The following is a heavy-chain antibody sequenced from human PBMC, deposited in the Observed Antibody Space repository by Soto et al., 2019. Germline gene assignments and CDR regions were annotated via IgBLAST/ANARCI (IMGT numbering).Heavy chain of an antibody. CDR3: ARDRSYYYDTRRADAFDI. D-gene: IGHD3-22*01. J-gene: IGHJ3*02. V-gene: IGHV1-69*04. CDR2: IGPILGIA. CDR1: GGTFSSYI. Sequence: SGGTFSSYIISWVRQAPGQGLEWMGRIGPILGIANYAQKFQGRVTITADKSTSTAYMELSSLRSEDTAVYYCARDRSYYYDTRRADAFDIWGQGTMVTVSS.